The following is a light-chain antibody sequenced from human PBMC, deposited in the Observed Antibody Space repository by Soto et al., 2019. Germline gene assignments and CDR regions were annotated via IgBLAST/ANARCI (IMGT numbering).Light chain of an antibody. CDR2: DVS. J-gene: IGLJ1*01. CDR1: SSDVGYSNY. Sequence: QSVLTQPASLSGSPGQSIAISCTGTSSDVGYSNYVSWYQQLPGKAPKLMIYDVSDRPSGVSNRFSGSKSGSTASLTISGLQAEDEADYYCSSYTSSSLYVFGSGTKVTAL. V-gene: IGLV2-14*01. CDR3: SSYTSSSLYV.